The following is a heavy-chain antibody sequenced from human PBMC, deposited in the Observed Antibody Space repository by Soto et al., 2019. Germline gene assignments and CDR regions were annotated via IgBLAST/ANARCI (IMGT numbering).Heavy chain of an antibody. CDR3: PGDGGSPVTPTYYYPGMEV. D-gene: IGHD2-15*01. J-gene: IGHJ6*04. CDR1: GFTFSSYG. Sequence: QVQLVESGGGVVQPGKSLRLSCEASGFTFSSYGMHWVRQAPGKGLEWVAVIWYDGSNTFHADSVRGRFTISRDTSKNTLYLQMTTLGAADTASYYGPGDGGSPVTPTYYYPGMEVWGGGPRSPSPQ. CDR2: IWYDGSNT. V-gene: IGHV3-33*01.